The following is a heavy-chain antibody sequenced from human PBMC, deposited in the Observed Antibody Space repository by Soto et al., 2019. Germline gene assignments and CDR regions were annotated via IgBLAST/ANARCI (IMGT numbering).Heavy chain of an antibody. CDR1: GFAISRGYY. CDR3: AREKVGTTFFDN. D-gene: IGHD1-1*01. J-gene: IGHJ4*02. CDR2: IYPSVSS. Sequence: KLSETLSLTCNVSGFAISRGYYWSWVRQPPGKGLEWIGSIYPSVSSYHNPSLESRLTLSIDTSKNQFTLKLASVTAADTALYYCAREKVGTTFFDNWGQGTQVTVSS. V-gene: IGHV4-38-2*02.